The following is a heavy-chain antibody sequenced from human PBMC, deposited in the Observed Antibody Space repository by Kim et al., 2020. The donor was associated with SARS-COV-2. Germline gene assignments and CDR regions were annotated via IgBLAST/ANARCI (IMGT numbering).Heavy chain of an antibody. CDR1: GFTFSDYY. V-gene: IGHV3-11*05. D-gene: IGHD3-22*01. Sequence: GGSLRLSCAASGFTFSDYYMSWIRQAPGKGLEWVSYISSSIGYTHYADSVKGRFTISRDNAKNSLYLQMNSLRAEDTAVYYCARDLISSGRIDYWGKGTLVTVSS. J-gene: IGHJ4*02. CDR3: ARDLISSGRIDY. CDR2: ISSSIGYT.